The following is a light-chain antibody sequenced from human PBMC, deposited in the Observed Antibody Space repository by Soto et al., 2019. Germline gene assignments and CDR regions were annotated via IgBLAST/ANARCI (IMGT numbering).Light chain of an antibody. Sequence: IVLTQSPGTLSLSPGERATLSCRASQSVSNSLLTWYQQKPGQAPRPLIYGASNRATGVPDRFSGSGSGTEFTLSISRLAPEDFVVYYCQVYDGSLFTFGPGTKVDFK. CDR2: GAS. CDR3: QVYDGSLFT. CDR1: QSVSNSL. J-gene: IGKJ3*01. V-gene: IGKV3-20*01.